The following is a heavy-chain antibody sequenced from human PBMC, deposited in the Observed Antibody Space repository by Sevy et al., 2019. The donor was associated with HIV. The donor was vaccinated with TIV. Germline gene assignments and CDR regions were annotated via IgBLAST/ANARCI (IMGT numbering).Heavy chain of an antibody. CDR1: GYTFTSYA. Sequence: ASVKVSCKASGYTFTSYAMHWVRQAPGQRLEWMGWINAGNGNTKYSQKFQGRVTITRDTSASTAYMELSSLRSEDTAVYYCARRRDQLDPTGDDAFDIWGQGTMVTVSS. V-gene: IGHV1-3*01. D-gene: IGHD7-27*01. J-gene: IGHJ3*02. CDR3: ARRRDQLDPTGDDAFDI. CDR2: INAGNGNT.